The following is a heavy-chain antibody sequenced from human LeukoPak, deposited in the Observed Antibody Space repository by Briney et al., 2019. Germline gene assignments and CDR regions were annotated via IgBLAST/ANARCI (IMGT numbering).Heavy chain of an antibody. Sequence: ASVKVSCKASGYTFTNYGINWVRQAPGQGLEWMGWISGYNGNTNYAQKFQGRVTMTTDTSTTTAYVELRSLRSDDTAVYYCAREDVFYCTRTSCYSNYYYYGMDVWGQGTTVTVSS. V-gene: IGHV1-18*01. D-gene: IGHD2-2*02. CDR3: AREDVFYCTRTSCYSNYYYYGMDV. CDR1: GYTFTNYG. CDR2: ISGYNGNT. J-gene: IGHJ6*02.